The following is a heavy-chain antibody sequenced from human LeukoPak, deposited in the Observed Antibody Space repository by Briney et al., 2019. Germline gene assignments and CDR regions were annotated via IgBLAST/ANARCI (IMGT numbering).Heavy chain of an antibody. J-gene: IGHJ4*02. V-gene: IGHV4-39*07. D-gene: IGHD2-2*01. CDR3: ARDWKDIVVVHPSCFDY. CDR2: IYYSGST. CDR1: GGSISSSSYY. Sequence: PSETLSLTCTVSGGSISSSSYYWGWIRQPPGKGLEWIGSIYYSGSTYYNPSLKSRVTISVDTSKNQFSLKLSSVTAADTAVYYCARDWKDIVVVHPSCFDYWGQGTLVTVSS.